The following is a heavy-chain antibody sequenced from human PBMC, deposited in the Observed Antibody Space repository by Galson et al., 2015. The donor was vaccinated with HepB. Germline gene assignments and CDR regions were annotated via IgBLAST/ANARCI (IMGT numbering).Heavy chain of an antibody. V-gene: IGHV5-51*01. J-gene: IGHJ4*02. CDR1: GYNFSKYW. D-gene: IGHD5-18*01. CDR3: ARRTSSYEMFDY. Sequence: QSGAEVKKPGESLKISCKGSGYNFSKYWIAWVRQMPGKGLEWMGIIYPGDSDTRYSPSFQGQVTISADKSINTAYLQWSGLKAPDTAIYYCARRTSSYEMFDYWGQGSLVTVSS. CDR2: IYPGDSDT.